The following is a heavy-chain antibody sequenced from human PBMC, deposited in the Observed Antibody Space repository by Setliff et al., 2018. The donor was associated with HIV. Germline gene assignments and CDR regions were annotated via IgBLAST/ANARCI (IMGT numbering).Heavy chain of an antibody. D-gene: IGHD2-21*02. CDR1: GGFINSDNYY. V-gene: IGHV4-39*01. CDR2: IYYSGTT. CDR3: ASRGIVVVTMSMPDEFFVH. J-gene: IGHJ1*01. Sequence: KTSETLSLTCSVSGGFINSDNYYWGWIRQAPGKGLEWIGSIYYSGTTYYNPSLRGRVTISVDRSRNQFSLTLNSVTAADTATYYCASRGIVVVTMSMPDEFFVHWGHGTLVTVSS.